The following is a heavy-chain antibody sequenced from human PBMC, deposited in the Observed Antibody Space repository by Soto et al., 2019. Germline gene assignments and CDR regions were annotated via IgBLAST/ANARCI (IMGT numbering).Heavy chain of an antibody. CDR2: ISSSSSTI. J-gene: IGHJ4*02. V-gene: IGHV3-48*04. CDR3: AREGDRTANPFDC. CDR1: GFPFNTYG. D-gene: IGHD1-1*01. Sequence: GGSLRLSCVGSGFPFNTYGMNWVRQAPGKGLEWVSYISSSSSTIYYADSVKGRFTMSRDNAKNSVYLKLSSVTAADTALYYCAREGDRTANPFDCWGPGTLVTVSS.